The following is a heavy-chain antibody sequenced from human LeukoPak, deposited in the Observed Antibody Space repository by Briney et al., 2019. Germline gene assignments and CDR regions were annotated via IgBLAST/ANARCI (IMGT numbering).Heavy chain of an antibody. CDR2: IYYSGST. D-gene: IGHD1-26*01. V-gene: IGHV4-59*08. CDR1: GGSISGYY. Sequence: PSETLSLTCTVSGGSISGYYWSWIRQPPGKGLGWIAYIYYSGSTKYNPSLKSRVTISVDTSRDQFSLKLSSVTAADTAVYYCARHGGSSSSRSSFDPGGQGTLVTVSS. CDR3: ARHGGSSSSRSSFDP. J-gene: IGHJ5*02.